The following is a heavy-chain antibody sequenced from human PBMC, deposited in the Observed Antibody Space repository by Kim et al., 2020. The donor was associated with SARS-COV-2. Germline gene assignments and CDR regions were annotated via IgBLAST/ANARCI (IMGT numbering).Heavy chain of an antibody. CDR3: AGHYDILTGYWATEYYYYGMDV. V-gene: IGHV1-3*01. J-gene: IGHJ6*02. CDR1: GYTFTSYA. Sequence: ASVKVSCKASGYTFTSYAMHWVRQAPGQRLEWMGWINAGNGNTKYSQKFQGRVTITRDTSASTAYMELSSLRSEDTAVYYCAGHYDILTGYWATEYYYYGMDVWGQGTTVTVSS. D-gene: IGHD3-9*01. CDR2: INAGNGNT.